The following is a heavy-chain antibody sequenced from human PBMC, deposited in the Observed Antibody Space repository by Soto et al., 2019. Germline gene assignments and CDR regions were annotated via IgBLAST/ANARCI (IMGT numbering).Heavy chain of an antibody. V-gene: IGHV1-24*01. CDR1: GYTLTELS. D-gene: IGHD3-22*01. Sequence: ASVKVSCKASGYTLTELSMHWVRQAPGKGLEWMGGFDPEDGETIYAQKFQGRVTMTEDTSTDTAYMELSSLRSEDTAVYYCATSYDSSGYPLRDWFDPWGQGTLVTVSS. CDR2: FDPEDGET. CDR3: ATSYDSSGYPLRDWFDP. J-gene: IGHJ5*02.